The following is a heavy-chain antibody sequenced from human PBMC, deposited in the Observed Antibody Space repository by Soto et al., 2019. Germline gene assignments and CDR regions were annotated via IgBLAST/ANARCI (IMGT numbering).Heavy chain of an antibody. CDR2: IYPGDSDT. J-gene: IGHJ6*03. D-gene: IGHD3-16*01. V-gene: IGHV5-51*01. Sequence: GESLKISCEGSGYSFTSYWIGWVRQMPGKGLEWMGIIYPGDSDTRYSPSFQGQVTISADKSISTAYLQWSSLKASDTAMYYCARHLGGHPVFYYYMDVWGKGTTVTVSS. CDR3: ARHLGGHPVFYYYMDV. CDR1: GYSFTSYW.